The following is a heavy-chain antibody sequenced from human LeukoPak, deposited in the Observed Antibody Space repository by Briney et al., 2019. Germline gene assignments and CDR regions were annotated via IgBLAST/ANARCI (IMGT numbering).Heavy chain of an antibody. J-gene: IGHJ4*02. CDR1: GGSISSYY. V-gene: IGHV4-59*01. D-gene: IGHD4-17*01. CDR3: AKGVTTFDS. Sequence: SETLSLTCTVSGGSISSYYWSWIRQPPGKGLEWIGYIHSNGNNNYNPSLKSRVTVSVDTSKNQFSLKLTSVTAADAAVYFCAKGVTTFDSWGQGTLVTVSS. CDR2: IHSNGNN.